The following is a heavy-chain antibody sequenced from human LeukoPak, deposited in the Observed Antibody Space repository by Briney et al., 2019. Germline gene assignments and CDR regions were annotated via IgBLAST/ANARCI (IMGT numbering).Heavy chain of an antibody. CDR3: ARGRGVIGVDNWFDP. CDR1: GGSISSSSYY. Sequence: SETLSLTCTVSGGSISSSSYYWVWIRQPPGKGLEWIGSIYYSGSTYYNPSLKSRVTISVDTSKNQFSLKLSSVTAADTAVYYCARGRGVIGVDNWFDPWGQGTLVTVSS. V-gene: IGHV4-39*07. CDR2: IYYSGST. J-gene: IGHJ5*02. D-gene: IGHD3-10*01.